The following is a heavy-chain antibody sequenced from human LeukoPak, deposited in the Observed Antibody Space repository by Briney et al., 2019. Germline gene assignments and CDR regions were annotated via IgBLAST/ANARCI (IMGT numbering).Heavy chain of an antibody. CDR2: ISGSGGST. J-gene: IGHJ4*02. CDR1: GFAFSSYA. V-gene: IGHV3-23*01. CDR3: ARARWGYLDAGEFDY. Sequence: PGGSLRLSCAASGFAFSSYAMSWVRQAPGKGLEWVSAISGSGGSTYYADSVKGRFTISRDNSKNTLYLQMNSLRAEDTAVYYCARARWGYLDAGEFDYWGQGTLVTVSS. D-gene: IGHD3-9*01.